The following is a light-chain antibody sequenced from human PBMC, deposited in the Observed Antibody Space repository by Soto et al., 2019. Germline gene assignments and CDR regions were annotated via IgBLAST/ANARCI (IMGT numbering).Light chain of an antibody. CDR2: GAS. Sequence: EIVLTQSPGTLSLSPGESATVSCRASQIVSGNYLAWYQQKPGQAPRLLIYGASNRATGIPDRFGGSGSGTDFTLFISRLEPEDFAVYYCQHYGSSPPKTFGQGTKVEIK. J-gene: IGKJ1*01. CDR3: QHYGSSPPKT. CDR1: QIVSGNY. V-gene: IGKV3-20*01.